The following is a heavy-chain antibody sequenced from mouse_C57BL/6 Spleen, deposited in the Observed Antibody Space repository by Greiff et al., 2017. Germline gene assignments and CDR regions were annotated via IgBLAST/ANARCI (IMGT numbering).Heavy chain of an antibody. J-gene: IGHJ3*01. CDR1: GYTFTSYW. V-gene: IGHV1-59*01. CDR3: ARGVYGSVAY. Sequence: QVQLKQSGAELVRPGTSVKLSCKASGYTFTSYWMHWVKQRPGQGLEWIGVIDPSDSYTNYNQKFKGKATLTVDTSSSTAYMQLSSLTSEDSAVYYCARGVYGSVAYWGQGTLVTVSA. CDR2: IDPSDSYT. D-gene: IGHD1-1*01.